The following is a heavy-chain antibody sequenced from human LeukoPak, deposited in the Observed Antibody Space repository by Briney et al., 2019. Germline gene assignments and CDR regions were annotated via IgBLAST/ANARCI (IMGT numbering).Heavy chain of an antibody. Sequence: GGSLRLSCAASGFTFSTFAMSWVRQAPGKGLEWVSAISGSGGSTYYADSVKGRFTISRDNSKNTLYLQMDSLRAEDTAVYYCVGSGSYSTYNHAITLYYFDYWGQETLVTVSS. D-gene: IGHD3-10*01. V-gene: IGHV3-23*01. J-gene: IGHJ4*02. CDR3: VGSGSYSTYNHAITLYYFDY. CDR2: ISGSGGST. CDR1: GFTFSTFA.